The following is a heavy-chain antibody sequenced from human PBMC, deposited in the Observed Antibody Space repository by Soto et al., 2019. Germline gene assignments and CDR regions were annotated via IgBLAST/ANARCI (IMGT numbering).Heavy chain of an antibody. CDR1: GYTFTSLD. CDR3: ARGVNAGVDY. Sequence: QVQLVQSGAEVKKPGASVKVSCTASGYTFTSLDINWVREASGQGLEWMGWMSPNSGNTGYAQKFQDRVTMTRDTSTNTAYMELSSLRSEDTAIYYCARGVNAGVDYWCQGTLVTVSS. V-gene: IGHV1-8*01. D-gene: IGHD7-27*01. CDR2: MSPNSGNT. J-gene: IGHJ4*02.